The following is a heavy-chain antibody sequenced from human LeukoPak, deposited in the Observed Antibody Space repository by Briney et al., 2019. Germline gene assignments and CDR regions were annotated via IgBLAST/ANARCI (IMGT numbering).Heavy chain of an antibody. J-gene: IGHJ6*03. CDR2: INHSGRT. V-gene: IGHV4-34*01. Sequence: SETLSLTCAVYGGSFSGYYWSWIRQPPGKGLEWIGEINHSGRTNYNPSLESRVTISVDTSKSQFSLRLTSVTAADTAVYHCAHNGGYGRHEYYYYYMDVWGKGTTVTVSS. D-gene: IGHD5-12*01. CDR3: AHNGGYGRHEYYYYYMDV. CDR1: GGSFSGYY.